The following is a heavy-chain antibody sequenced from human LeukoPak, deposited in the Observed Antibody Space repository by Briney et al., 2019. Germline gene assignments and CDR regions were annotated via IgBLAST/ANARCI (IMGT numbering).Heavy chain of an antibody. CDR1: GGTFSSYA. CDR3: ARDIRYCSSTSCYFFDY. CDR2: IIPIFGTA. V-gene: IGHV1-69*13. D-gene: IGHD2-2*01. Sequence: ASVKVSCKASGGTFSSYAISWVRQAPGQGLEWMGGIIPIFGTANYAQKFQGRVTITADESTSTAYMELSSLRSEDTAVYYCARDIRYCSSTSCYFFDYWGQGTLVTVS. J-gene: IGHJ4*02.